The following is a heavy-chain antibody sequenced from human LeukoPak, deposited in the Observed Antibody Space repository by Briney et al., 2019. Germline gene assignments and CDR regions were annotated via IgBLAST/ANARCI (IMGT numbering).Heavy chain of an antibody. CDR3: ARADYYDSSGYYTFDY. CDR1: GGSISSHY. J-gene: IGHJ4*02. D-gene: IGHD3-22*01. V-gene: IGHV4-4*07. Sequence: SETLSLTCTVSGGSISSHYWSWIRQPAGKGLEWIGRIYTSGSTNYNPSLKSRVTMSVDTSKNQFSLKLSSVTAADTAVYYCARADYYDSSGYYTFDYWGQGTLVTVSS. CDR2: IYTSGST.